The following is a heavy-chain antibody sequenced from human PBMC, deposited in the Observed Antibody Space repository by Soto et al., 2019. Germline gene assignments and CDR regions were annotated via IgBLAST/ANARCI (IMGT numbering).Heavy chain of an antibody. D-gene: IGHD3-3*01. CDR2: ISGSGGST. CDR3: ANTGPKPTPEYNFWSGYYYY. CDR1: GFTFSSYA. J-gene: IGHJ4*02. V-gene: IGHV3-23*01. Sequence: SGGSLRLSCAASGFTFSSYAMSWVRQAPGKGLEWVSAISGSGGSTYYADSVKGRFTTSRDNSKNTLYLQMNSLRAEDTAVYYFANTGPKPTPEYNFWSGYYYYWGQGTLVTVSS.